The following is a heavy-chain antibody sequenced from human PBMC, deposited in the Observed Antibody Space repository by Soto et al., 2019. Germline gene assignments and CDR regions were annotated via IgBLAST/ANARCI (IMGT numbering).Heavy chain of an antibody. CDR1: GFTFSSYA. CDR3: AKEFNDYGYFDY. V-gene: IGHV3-23*01. D-gene: IGHD4-17*01. CDR2: ISGSGGSA. Sequence: GSLRLSCAASGFTFSSYAMSWVRQAPGPGLEWVSAISGSGGSAYYEDSATGRFSISIDDSKNTQHLHMNSVRAEGTGGYYCAKEFNDYGYFDYWGQGTLVTVSS. J-gene: IGHJ4*02.